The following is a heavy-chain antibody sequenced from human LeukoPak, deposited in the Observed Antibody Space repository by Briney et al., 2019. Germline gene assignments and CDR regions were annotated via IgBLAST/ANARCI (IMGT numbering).Heavy chain of an antibody. Sequence: GRSLRLSCAASGFTFSSYGMHWVRQAPGKGLVWVAVISDDGSNKYYVDSVKGRFTISRDNSKNTLYLQMNSLRAEDTAVYYCANSPTYCSSTSCYINYWGQGTLVTVSS. CDR2: ISDDGSNK. V-gene: IGHV3-30*18. D-gene: IGHD2-2*02. J-gene: IGHJ4*02. CDR1: GFTFSSYG. CDR3: ANSPTYCSSTSCYINY.